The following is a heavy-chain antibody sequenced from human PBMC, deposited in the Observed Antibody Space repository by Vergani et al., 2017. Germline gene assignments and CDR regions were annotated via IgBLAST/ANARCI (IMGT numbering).Heavy chain of an antibody. J-gene: IGHJ4*02. D-gene: IGHD2-2*01. Sequence: QVQLVQSGAEVKKPGASVKVSCKASGYTFTSYYMHWVRQAPGQGLEWMGIINPSGGSTSYAQKFQGRVTMTRDTSTSTVYMELSRLRSDDTAVYYCARDPGRYCSSTSCSPLGYFDYWGQGTLVTVSS. CDR1: GYTFTSYY. V-gene: IGHV1-46*01. CDR3: ARDPGRYCSSTSCSPLGYFDY. CDR2: INPSGGST.